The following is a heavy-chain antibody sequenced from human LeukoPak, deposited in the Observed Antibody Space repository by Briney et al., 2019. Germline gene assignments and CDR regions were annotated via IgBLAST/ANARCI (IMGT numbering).Heavy chain of an antibody. CDR2: ISWNSVSK. CDR3: AKSSGYQLLRGYFDY. D-gene: IGHD2-2*01. CDR1: GFTFDDYA. V-gene: IGHV3-9*03. Sequence: GGSLRLSCAASGFTFDDYAMHWVRQAPGKGLEWVSGISWNSVSKGYVDSVKGRFTISRDNAKKTLYLQMNSLRVEDMALYYCAKSSGYQLLRGYFDYWGQGTLVTVSS. J-gene: IGHJ4*02.